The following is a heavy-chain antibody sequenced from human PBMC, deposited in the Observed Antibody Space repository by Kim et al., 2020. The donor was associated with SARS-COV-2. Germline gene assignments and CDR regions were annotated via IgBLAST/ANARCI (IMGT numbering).Heavy chain of an antibody. Sequence: KSYGDSVKGRFTISSDNSKNTLYLQMNSLRAEDTAVYYCARVGRLGAFDIWGQGTMVTVSS. V-gene: IGHV3-30*01. D-gene: IGHD3-10*01. CDR3: ARVGRLGAFDI. J-gene: IGHJ3*02. CDR2: K.